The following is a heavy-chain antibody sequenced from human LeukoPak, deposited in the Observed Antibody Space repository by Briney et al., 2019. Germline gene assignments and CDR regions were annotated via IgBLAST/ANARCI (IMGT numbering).Heavy chain of an antibody. D-gene: IGHD5-18*01. V-gene: IGHV3-9*01. CDR3: AKDSTAMVTGTFDY. J-gene: IGHJ4*02. CDR1: GFTFDGYA. Sequence: PGRSLRLSCAASGFTFDGYAMHWVRQAPGWGLEWVSTINWNSGSIGYADSVKGRFTISRDNAKNSLYLQMNSLRAEDTALYYCAKDSTAMVTGTFDYWGQGTLVTVSS. CDR2: INWNSGSI.